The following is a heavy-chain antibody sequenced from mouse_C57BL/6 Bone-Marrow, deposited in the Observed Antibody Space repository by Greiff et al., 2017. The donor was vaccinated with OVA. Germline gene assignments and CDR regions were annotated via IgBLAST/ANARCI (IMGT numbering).Heavy chain of an antibody. CDR2: IDPANGNT. D-gene: IGHD1-1*01. J-gene: IGHJ2*01. V-gene: IGHV14-3*01. CDR1: GFNITNTY. CDR3: ARNYYGSSTYYFDY. Sequence: VHVKQSVAELVRPGASVKLSCTASGFNITNTYMHWVKQRPEQGLEWIGRIDPANGNTKYAPKFQGKATITADTSSNTAYLQLSSLTSEDTAIYYCARNYYGSSTYYFDYWGQGTTLTVSS.